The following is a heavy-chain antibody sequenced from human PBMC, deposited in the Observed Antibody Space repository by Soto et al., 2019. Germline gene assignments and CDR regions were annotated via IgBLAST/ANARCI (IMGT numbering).Heavy chain of an antibody. D-gene: IGHD5-12*01. Sequence: QVQLVQSGAEVKKPGSSVKVSCKASGGTFSSYAISWVRQAPGQGLEWMGGIIPIFGTANYAQKFQGRVTITADESTSTAYMELSSLRSEDTAVYYCARGHIVATINHYCYGMDFWGQGTTVTVSS. CDR1: GGTFSSYA. J-gene: IGHJ6*02. CDR3: ARGHIVATINHYCYGMDF. V-gene: IGHV1-69*01. CDR2: IIPIFGTA.